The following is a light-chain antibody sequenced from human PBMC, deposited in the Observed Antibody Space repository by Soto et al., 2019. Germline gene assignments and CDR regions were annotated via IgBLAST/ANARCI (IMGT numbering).Light chain of an antibody. J-gene: IGKJ2*01. Sequence: DIQMTQSPSTLSASVGDRVSITCRASQSLNSWLAWYQQKPGKAPKLLIYKTSTLESGVPSRFSGSGSGTEFTLTISNLQPDDFATYYCHQYNTYSFGHGTKLEIK. CDR3: HQYNTYS. CDR2: KTS. CDR1: QSLNSW. V-gene: IGKV1-5*03.